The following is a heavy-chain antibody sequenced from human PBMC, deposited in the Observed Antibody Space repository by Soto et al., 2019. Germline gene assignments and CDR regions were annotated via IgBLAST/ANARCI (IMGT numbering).Heavy chain of an antibody. D-gene: IGHD3-3*01. J-gene: IGHJ4*02. CDR1: GFTFSSYG. CDR2: ISYDGSNK. CDR3: AKDQAATYYDFWSGYFWQNYFDY. V-gene: IGHV3-30*18. Sequence: PGGSLRLSCAASGFTFSSYGMHWVRQAPGKGLEWVAVISYDGSNKYYADSVKGRFTISRDNSKNTLYPQMNSLRAEDTAVYYCAKDQAATYYDFWSGYFWQNYFDYWGQGTLVTVSS.